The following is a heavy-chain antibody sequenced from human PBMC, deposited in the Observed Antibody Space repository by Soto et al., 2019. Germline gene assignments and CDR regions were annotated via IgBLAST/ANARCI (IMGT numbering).Heavy chain of an antibody. D-gene: IGHD1-1*01. V-gene: IGHV5-10-1*01. CDR3: ASNDRNYYGMDV. CDR1: GYSFTSYW. Sequence: PXESLKICFKGSGYSFTSYWISWVRQIPGKGLEWMGRIDPSDSYTNYSPSFQGHVTISADKSISTAYLQWSSLKASDTAMYYCASNDRNYYGMDVWGQGTTVTVSS. CDR2: IDPSDSYT. J-gene: IGHJ6*02.